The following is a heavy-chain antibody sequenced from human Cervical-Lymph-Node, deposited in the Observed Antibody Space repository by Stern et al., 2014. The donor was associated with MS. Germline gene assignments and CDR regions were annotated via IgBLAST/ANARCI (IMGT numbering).Heavy chain of an antibody. CDR3: AIGGTTVTYSIDD. J-gene: IGHJ4*02. CDR2: IIPICGKA. Sequence: QVQLVESGAEVKKPGSSVKVSCKASGGTFSSYAISWVRQAPGQGLEWMGGIIPICGKANYAQKFQGRVTITADESTSTAYRELSSVRSEDTAVYYCAIGGTTVTYSIDDWGQGTLVTVSS. D-gene: IGHD4-17*01. CDR1: GGTFSSYA. V-gene: IGHV1-69*01.